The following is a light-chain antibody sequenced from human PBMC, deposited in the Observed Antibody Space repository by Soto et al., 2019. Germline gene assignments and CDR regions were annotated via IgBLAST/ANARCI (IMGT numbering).Light chain of an antibody. CDR1: QSTNNYF. CDR2: RAS. V-gene: IGKV3-20*01. CDR3: QQYTNAPRT. J-gene: IGKJ1*01. Sequence: EIVLPQSPGTLSLSPRETATLSCRASQSTNNYFLAWHQQRPGQAPRLLIFRASQRASGIPDRFRGSGSGTDFTLTITRLEPEDFAVYYCQQYTNAPRTFGQGTKVEIK.